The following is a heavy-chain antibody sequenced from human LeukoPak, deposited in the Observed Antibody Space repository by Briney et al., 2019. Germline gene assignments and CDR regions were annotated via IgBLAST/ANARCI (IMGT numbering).Heavy chain of an antibody. V-gene: IGHV3-21*01. CDR2: ISSSSSYI. CDR1: GFTFSSYS. D-gene: IGHD3-16*02. J-gene: IGHJ4*02. Sequence: GGSLRLSCAASGFTFSSYSMNWVRQAPGKGLEWVSSISSSSSYIYYADSVKGRFTISRDNAKNSLYLQMNSLRAEDTAVYYCARDRGTYVWGSYCYGFDYWGQGTLVTVSS. CDR3: ARDRGTYVWGSYCYGFDY.